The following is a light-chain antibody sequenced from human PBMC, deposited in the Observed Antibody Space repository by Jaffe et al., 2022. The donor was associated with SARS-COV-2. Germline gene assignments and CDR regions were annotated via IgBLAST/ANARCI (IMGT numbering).Light chain of an antibody. CDR1: QSVTNN. Sequence: EIVMTQSPATLSVSPGERATLSCRASQSVTNNLAWYQQKPGQAPRLLIYGASTRATNIPATFSGSGSGTEFTLTISSLQSEDFAVYFCQQYNSWPSTFGGGTKVEIK. V-gene: IGKV3-15*01. J-gene: IGKJ4*01. CDR3: QQYNSWPST. CDR2: GAS.